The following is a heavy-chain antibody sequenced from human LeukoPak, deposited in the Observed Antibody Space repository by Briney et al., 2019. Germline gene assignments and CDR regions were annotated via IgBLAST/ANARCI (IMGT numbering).Heavy chain of an antibody. CDR2: IYYSGST. J-gene: IGHJ5*02. CDR3: ARQESFYYDILTGQSWFDP. D-gene: IGHD3-9*01. Sequence: KPSETLSLTCTVSGGSISSYYWSWIRQPPGKGLEWIGYIYYSGSTNYNPSLKSQVTISVDTSKNQFSLKLSSVTAADTAVYYCARQESFYYDILTGQSWFDPWGQGTLVTVSS. CDR1: GGSISSYY. V-gene: IGHV4-59*08.